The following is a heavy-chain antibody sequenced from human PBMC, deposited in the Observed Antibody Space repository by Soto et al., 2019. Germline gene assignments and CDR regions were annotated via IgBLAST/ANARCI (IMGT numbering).Heavy chain of an antibody. CDR1: GFTFSSYA. V-gene: IGHV3-23*01. D-gene: IGHD7-27*01. J-gene: IGHJ6*03. CDR3: ATGLGGYYYYYMDV. CDR2: ISGSGGST. Sequence: EVQLLESGGGLVQPGGSLRLSCAASGFTFSSYAMSWVRQAPGKGLEWVSAISGSGGSTYYADSVKGLFTISRDNSKNTLDRQMNSLRAEDTAVYYCATGLGGYYYYYMDVWGKGTTVTVSS.